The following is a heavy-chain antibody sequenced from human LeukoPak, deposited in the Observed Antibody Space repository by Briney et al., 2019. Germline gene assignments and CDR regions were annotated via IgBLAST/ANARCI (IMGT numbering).Heavy chain of an antibody. CDR3: ARVSGPSSF. V-gene: IGHV3-74*01. CDR2: ISSDGTTT. J-gene: IGHJ1*01. Sequence: PGGSLSLSCAASGFTFSTYWMYWFRQAPGKGLVWVSRISSDGTTTHYAGSVKGRFTISRDNAKNTVYLQMNSLRVEDTAVYFCARVSGPSSFWGQGTLVTVSS. CDR1: GFTFSTYW. D-gene: IGHD6-25*01.